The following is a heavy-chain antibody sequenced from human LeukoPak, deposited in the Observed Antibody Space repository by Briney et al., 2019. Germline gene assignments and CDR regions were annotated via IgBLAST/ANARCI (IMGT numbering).Heavy chain of an antibody. J-gene: IGHJ4*02. D-gene: IGHD6-13*01. CDR1: GYTFTGYY. V-gene: IGHV1-2*06. CDR2: INPNNGGA. CDR3: ARGPLGSSSWYFLDPYFDY. Sequence: GASVKVSCTASGYTFTGYYIHWVRQAPGQGLEWMGRINPNNGGADYAQKFQGRVTMTRDTSTSTVYMELSSLRSEDTAVYYCARGPLGSSSWYFLDPYFDYWGQGTLDTVSS.